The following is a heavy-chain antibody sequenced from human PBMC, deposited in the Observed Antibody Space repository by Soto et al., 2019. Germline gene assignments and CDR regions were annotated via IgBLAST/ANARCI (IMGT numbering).Heavy chain of an antibody. V-gene: IGHV4-39*01. Sequence: PSETLSLTCTVSGGSISNSSYYWGWIRQPPGKGLXWXGXXXYXGXSXSXXXXKGRVTLSVDTSKNQFSLKLNSMTAADTAVFYCTRLQRRWLSSDSWGQGTLVTVSS. J-gene: IGHJ4*02. CDR2: XXYXGXS. CDR1: GGSISNSSYY. D-gene: IGHD5-12*01. CDR3: TRLQRRWLSSDS.